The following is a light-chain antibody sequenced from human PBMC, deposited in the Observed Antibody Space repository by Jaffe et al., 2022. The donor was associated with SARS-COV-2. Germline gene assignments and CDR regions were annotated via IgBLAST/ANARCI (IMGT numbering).Light chain of an antibody. CDR3: TSYTRSDSLVL. CDR2: EVN. Sequence: QSALTQPASVSGSPGQSITISCTGTSSDVGGYNFVSWYQQHPGEAPKLMIYEVNVRPSGVPGRFSGSKSGNTASLTISGLQAEDEADYYCTSYTRSDSLVLFGGGTKLTLL. J-gene: IGLJ2*01. V-gene: IGLV2-14*01. CDR1: SSDVGGYNF.